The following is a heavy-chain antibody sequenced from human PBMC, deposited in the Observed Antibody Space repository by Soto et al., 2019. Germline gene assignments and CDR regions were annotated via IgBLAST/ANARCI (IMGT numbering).Heavy chain of an antibody. CDR3: AIADPLQQLGFDY. CDR2: IYYSGST. D-gene: IGHD6-13*01. CDR1: GGSVSSGSYY. J-gene: IGHJ4*02. Sequence: SETLSLTCTVSGGSVSSGSYYWSWLRQPPGKGLEWIEYIYYSGSTNYNPSLKSRVTISVDTTKNQFSLKLSSVTAADTAVYYCAIADPLQQLGFDYWGQGTLVTVSS. V-gene: IGHV4-61*01.